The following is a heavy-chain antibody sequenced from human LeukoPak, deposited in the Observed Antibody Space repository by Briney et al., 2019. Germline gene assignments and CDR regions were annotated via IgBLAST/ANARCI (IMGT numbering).Heavy chain of an antibody. CDR1: GGTFSSYA. CDR2: IIPIFGTA. J-gene: IGHJ4*02. CDR3: ARDREPTPFDY. V-gene: IGHV1-69*06. D-gene: IGHD1-26*01. Sequence: SVKVSCKAAGGTFSSYAISWVRQVPGQGLEWMEGIIPIFGTANYAQKFQGRVTITADKSTSTAYMELSRLRSDDTAVYYCARDREPTPFDYWGQGTLVTVSS.